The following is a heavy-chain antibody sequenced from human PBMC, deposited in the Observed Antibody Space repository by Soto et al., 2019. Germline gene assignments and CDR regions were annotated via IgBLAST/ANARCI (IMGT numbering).Heavy chain of an antibody. V-gene: IGHV3-64D*06. Sequence: PGGSLRLSCSASGFTFSIYAMHWVRQAPGKGLEYVSSINTNGGSTDYADSVKGRFTISRDNSKNTVYLQMSSLRVEDTAVYYCVKGEYYYDSSGYYSILTDSWGQGTVVTVSS. CDR1: GFTFSIYA. J-gene: IGHJ4*02. CDR2: INTNGGST. CDR3: VKGEYYYDSSGYYSILTDS. D-gene: IGHD3-22*01.